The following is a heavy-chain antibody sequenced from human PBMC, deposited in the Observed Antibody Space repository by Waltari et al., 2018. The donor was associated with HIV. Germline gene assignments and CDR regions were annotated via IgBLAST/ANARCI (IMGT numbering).Heavy chain of an antibody. CDR1: GHTISELS. CDR3: TTDFSGMVRAYSYYSLDV. J-gene: IGHJ6*02. Sequence: QVQLVQSGAEVKKPGASVKVSCKVSGHTISELSMHWVRQVPGKGLEWMGNFDPEDDETIYAQKFQGRVTMTEDTSSDTAYMELSSLTSGDTAVYYCTTDFSGMVRAYSYYSLDVWGQGTTVTVSS. D-gene: IGHD3-10*01. CDR2: FDPEDDET. V-gene: IGHV1-24*01.